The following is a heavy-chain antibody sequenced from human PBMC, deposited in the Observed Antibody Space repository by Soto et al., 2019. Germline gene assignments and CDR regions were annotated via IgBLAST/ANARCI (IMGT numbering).Heavy chain of an antibody. CDR2: IRGSGGST. Sequence: EVQLLESGGGLVQPGGSLRLSCAASGFTFSSYAMSWVRQAPGKGLEWVSAIRGSGGSTYYADSVKGRFTISRDNSKNTLYLQMNSLRAEDTAVYYCAKAPRYDFWSGYRSPPFGAVDWDYWGQGTLVTASA. D-gene: IGHD3-3*01. CDR1: GFTFSSYA. CDR3: AKAPRYDFWSGYRSPPFGAVDWDY. J-gene: IGHJ4*02. V-gene: IGHV3-23*01.